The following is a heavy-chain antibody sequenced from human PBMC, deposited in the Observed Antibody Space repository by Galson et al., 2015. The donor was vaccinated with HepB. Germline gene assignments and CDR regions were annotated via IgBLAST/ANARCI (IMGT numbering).Heavy chain of an antibody. V-gene: IGHV1-3*01. Sequence: SVKASCKASRSVFSRYGFHWVRQAPGQRLEWMGWINGGNGNIKYSQKFQGRVTITRDTSASIVYMELSSLRSEDTAVYYCAGHVDYGGNSDLWFDPWGQGTLVTVSS. D-gene: IGHD4-23*01. CDR2: INGGNGNI. CDR3: AGHVDYGGNSDLWFDP. J-gene: IGHJ5*02. CDR1: RSVFSRYG.